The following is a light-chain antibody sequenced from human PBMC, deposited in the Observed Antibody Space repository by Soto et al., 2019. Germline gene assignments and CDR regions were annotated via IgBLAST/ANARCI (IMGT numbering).Light chain of an antibody. CDR3: QESYSRPPWM. J-gene: IGKJ1*01. CDR1: QSISNH. V-gene: IGKV1-39*01. CDR2: AAS. Sequence: DIRMTQSPSSLSASVGDRVTVTCRASQSISNHLNWYQQKPGKAPKLLIYAASNLHSGVPSRFSGSGSGTDFTLTISSLQLEDFATYYCQESYSRPPWMFGQGTKVEIK.